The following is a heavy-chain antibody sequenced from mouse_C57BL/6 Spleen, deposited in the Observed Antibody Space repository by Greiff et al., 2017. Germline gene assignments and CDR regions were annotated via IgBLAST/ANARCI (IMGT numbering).Heavy chain of an antibody. CDR1: GYTFTSYG. J-gene: IGHJ2*01. V-gene: IGHV1-81*01. CDR2: IYPRSGNT. CDR3: ARGTYYGSSDY. Sequence: VQLQQSGAELARPGASVKLSCKASGYTFTSYGISWVKQRTGQGLEWIGEIYPRSGNTYYNEKFKGKATLTADKSSRTAYMELRNLTSEDSAVYFFARGTYYGSSDYWGQGTTLTVSS. D-gene: IGHD1-1*01.